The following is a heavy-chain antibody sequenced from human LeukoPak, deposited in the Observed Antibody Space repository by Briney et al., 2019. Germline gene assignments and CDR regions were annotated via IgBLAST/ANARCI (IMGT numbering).Heavy chain of an antibody. CDR1: GXTFSSYE. V-gene: IGHV3-48*03. CDR2: ISSSGSIV. D-gene: IGHD5-24*01. J-gene: IGHJ4*02. CDR3: AREGRDGYNRVYFFDY. Sequence: GGSLRLSCAASGXTFSSYEMNWVRQAPGEGLEWVSHISSSGSIVFYADSVKGRFTISRDNARNSLHLQMNSLRAEDTAVYYCAREGRDGYNRVYFFDYWGQGTLVTVSS.